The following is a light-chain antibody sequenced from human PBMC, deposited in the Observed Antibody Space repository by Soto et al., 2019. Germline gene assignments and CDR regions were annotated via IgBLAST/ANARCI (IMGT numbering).Light chain of an antibody. V-gene: IGKV1-12*01. CDR2: AAS. CDR3: LQANRVPLS. J-gene: IGKJ5*01. CDR1: QGISTN. Sequence: DILMTQSPSSVSASVGDRVTITCRASQGISTNLAWYQQKPGKAPKLLIYAASSLQSGVPPRFSGSGSGTEFTLTISSLQPEDFAIYYWLQANRVPLSLGQGTRLEMK.